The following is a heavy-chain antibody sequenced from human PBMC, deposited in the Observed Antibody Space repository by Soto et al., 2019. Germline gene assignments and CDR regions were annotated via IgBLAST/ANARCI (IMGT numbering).Heavy chain of an antibody. D-gene: IGHD6-19*01. CDR3: ALPKNTLGWYNF. Sequence: QVQVVQSGAEVKKPGASVKVSCKTSGYTFINYHVHWVRQAPGQGLEWMGAINPNGGSTTYAQHLQGSITMTSDASTSTVYMDLSRLRSDDTAVYYCALPKNTLGWYNFWGQGSLVTVS. J-gene: IGHJ4*02. V-gene: IGHV1-46*01. CDR1: GYTFINYH. CDR2: INPNGGST.